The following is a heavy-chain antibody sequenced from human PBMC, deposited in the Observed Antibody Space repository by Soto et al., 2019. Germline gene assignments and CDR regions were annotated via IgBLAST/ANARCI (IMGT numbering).Heavy chain of an antibody. CDR1: GGSISSGDYY. Sequence: QVQLQESGPGLVKPSQTLSLTCTVSGGSISSGDYYWSWIRQPPGKGLEWIGYIYYSGSTYYNPSLKSRXSIXVXTSKNQFSLKLSSVTAADTAVYYCARDGKEMATFVYWGQGTLVTVSS. J-gene: IGHJ4*02. CDR3: ARDGKEMATFVY. CDR2: IYYSGST. V-gene: IGHV4-30-4*01. D-gene: IGHD5-12*01.